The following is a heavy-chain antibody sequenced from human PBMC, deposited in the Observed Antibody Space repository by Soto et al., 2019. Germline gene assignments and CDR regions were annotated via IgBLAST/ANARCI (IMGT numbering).Heavy chain of an antibody. CDR1: GFTFSSYG. V-gene: IGHV3-30*18. CDR2: ISYDGSNK. D-gene: IGHD3-22*01. Sequence: LRLSCAASGFTFSSYGMHWVRQAPGKGLEWVAVISYDGSNKYYADSVKGRFTISRDNSKNTLYLQMNSLRAEDTAVYYCAKDPGDSSGHRGDWYFDYWGQGTLVTVSS. J-gene: IGHJ4*02. CDR3: AKDPGDSSGHRGDWYFDY.